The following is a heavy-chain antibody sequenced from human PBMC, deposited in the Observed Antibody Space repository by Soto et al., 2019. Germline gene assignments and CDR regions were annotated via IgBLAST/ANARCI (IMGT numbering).Heavy chain of an antibody. V-gene: IGHV1-3*01. Sequence: QGQLVQSGAEVKKPVASVKVSCGTSGFSFTSYSFHWVRQAPAQGLQWMGWINAGRGKTKYSQQFQGRVTFTWDTSANTVYMELSRLTSEDTSVFYCARWIDNGYFDYWGQGTLVTVSA. CDR2: INAGRGKT. CDR3: ARWIDNGYFDY. J-gene: IGHJ4*02. CDR1: GFSFTSYS. D-gene: IGHD4-17*01.